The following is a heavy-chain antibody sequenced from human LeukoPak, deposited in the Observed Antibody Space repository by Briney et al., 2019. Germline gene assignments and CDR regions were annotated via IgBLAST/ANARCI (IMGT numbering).Heavy chain of an antibody. CDR3: ARGPASYYDFWSGSIRFDY. V-gene: IGHV4-34*01. J-gene: IGHJ4*02. Sequence: SETLSLTCAVYGGSFSGYYWSWIRQPPGKGLEWIGEINHSGNTNYNPSLKSRVTISVDTSTNQFSLKLSSVTAADTAVYYCARGPASYYDFWSGSIRFDYWGQGTLVTVSS. CDR2: INHSGNT. D-gene: IGHD3-3*01. CDR1: GGSFSGYY.